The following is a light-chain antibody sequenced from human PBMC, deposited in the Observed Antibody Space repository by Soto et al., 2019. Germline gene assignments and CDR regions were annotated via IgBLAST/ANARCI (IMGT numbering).Light chain of an antibody. J-gene: IGLJ1*01. V-gene: IGLV2-8*01. CDR1: SSDVGGYNY. CDR2: EVD. CDR3: SSYAGSNIYV. Sequence: QSALTQPPSASGSPGQSVTISCTGTSSDVGGYNYVSWYQQHPGKAPKLMIYEVDKRPSGVPDRFSGSKSGNTAPLTVSGLQAEDEADYYCSSYAGSNIYVFGTGTKVTVL.